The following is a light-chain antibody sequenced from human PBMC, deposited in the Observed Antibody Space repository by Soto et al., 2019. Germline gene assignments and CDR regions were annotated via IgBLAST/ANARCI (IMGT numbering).Light chain of an antibody. J-gene: IGLJ3*02. CDR3: RSYAASNSFYFV. Sequence: QSALTQPPSASGSPGQSVTISCTGTSSDVGGYNYVSWYQQYPGRAPKLMIYEVTKRPSGVPDRFSGSKSGNTASLTVSGLQAEDEDDYDCRSYAASNSFYFVFGGGTKLTVL. V-gene: IGLV2-8*01. CDR2: EVT. CDR1: SSDVGGYNY.